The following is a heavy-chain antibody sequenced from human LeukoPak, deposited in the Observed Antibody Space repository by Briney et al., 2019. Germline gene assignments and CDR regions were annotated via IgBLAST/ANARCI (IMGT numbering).Heavy chain of an antibody. CDR2: ISGSGGST. J-gene: IGHJ5*02. CDR1: GFTFSSYA. Sequence: GGSLRLSCAASGFTFSSYAMNWVRQAPGKGLEWVSTISGSGGSTYYADSVKGRFTISRDNSKNTLYLQMNSLRAEDTAVYYCARANGGNLLAWFDPWGQGTLVTVSS. V-gene: IGHV3-23*01. D-gene: IGHD3-10*01. CDR3: ARANGGNLLAWFDP.